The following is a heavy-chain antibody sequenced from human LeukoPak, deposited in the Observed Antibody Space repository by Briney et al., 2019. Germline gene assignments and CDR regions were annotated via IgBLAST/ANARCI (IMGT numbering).Heavy chain of an antibody. CDR1: GYIFTGYY. CDR2: INPNSGGT. V-gene: IGHV1-2*02. D-gene: IGHD6-19*01. Sequence: ASVKVSCKASGYIFTGYYIHWVRQAPGQGLEWMGWINPNSGGTNYAQKFQGRVTMTRDTSISTAYMELSRLRSDDTAMYYCARGSSGRPYYMDVWGKGTTVSVS. J-gene: IGHJ6*03. CDR3: ARGSSGRPYYMDV.